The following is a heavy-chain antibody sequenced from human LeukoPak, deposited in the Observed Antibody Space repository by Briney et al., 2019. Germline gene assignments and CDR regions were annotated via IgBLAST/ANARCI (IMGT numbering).Heavy chain of an antibody. Sequence: SETLSLTCAVYGGSFSGYYWSWIRQPPGKGLEWIGEINHSGSTNYNPSLKSRVTISVDTSKNQFSLKLSSVTAADTAVYYCATRNYDSSGYYPGWGQGTLVTVSS. CDR3: ATRNYDSSGYYPG. D-gene: IGHD3-22*01. J-gene: IGHJ4*02. CDR2: INHSGST. V-gene: IGHV4-34*01. CDR1: GGSFSGYY.